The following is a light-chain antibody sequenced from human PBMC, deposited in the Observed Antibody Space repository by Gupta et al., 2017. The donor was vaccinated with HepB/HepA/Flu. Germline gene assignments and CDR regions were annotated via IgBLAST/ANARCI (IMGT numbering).Light chain of an antibody. CDR1: SSDIGSNP. J-gene: IGLJ3*02. Sequence: QSVLNQPPSASGNPGQRVTISCSGSSSDIGSNPVTWYQQLPGAAPKLLMYTNNQRPSGVPDRISGSKSGTSASLAISGLQSEDEADYYCAAWDDSLNGWVFGGGTKLTVL. CDR2: TNN. CDR3: AAWDDSLNGWV. V-gene: IGLV1-44*01.